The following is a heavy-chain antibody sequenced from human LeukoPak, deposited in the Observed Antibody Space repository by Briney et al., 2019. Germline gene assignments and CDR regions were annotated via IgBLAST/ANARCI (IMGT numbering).Heavy chain of an antibody. CDR2: IYHSGST. Sequence: PSGTLSLTCVVSGDSITSSNWWNWVRQPPGKGLEWIGEIYHSGSTNYNPSLKSRVTISVDKSKNQFSLKLSSVTAADTAVYYCAREYPMVRGVLDWGQGTLVTVSS. CDR1: GDSITSSNW. J-gene: IGHJ4*02. V-gene: IGHV4-4*02. CDR3: AREYPMVRGVLD. D-gene: IGHD3-10*01.